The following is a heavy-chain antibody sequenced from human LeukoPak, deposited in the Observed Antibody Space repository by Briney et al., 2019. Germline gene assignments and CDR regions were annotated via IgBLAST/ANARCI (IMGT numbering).Heavy chain of an antibody. Sequence: GGSLRLSCAASGFTFSSYSMNWVRQAPGKGLEWVSSISSSSSYIYYADSVKGRFTISRDNAKNSLYLQMNSLRAEDTAVYYCARSATFEGDSFDAFDIWGQGTMVTVSS. D-gene: IGHD2-15*01. CDR2: ISSSSSYI. V-gene: IGHV3-21*01. J-gene: IGHJ3*02. CDR1: GFTFSSYS. CDR3: ARSATFEGDSFDAFDI.